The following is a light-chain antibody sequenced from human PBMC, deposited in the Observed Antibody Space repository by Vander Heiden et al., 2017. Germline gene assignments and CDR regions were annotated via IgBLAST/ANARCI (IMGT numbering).Light chain of an antibody. CDR2: ATS. J-gene: IGKJ1*01. V-gene: IGKV1-39*01. CDR1: QSVIRH. CDR3: QQSFRTPWT. Sequence: RVTITCRASQSVIRHLNWYQQKPGKAPKVLIYATSSLRSGVPSRFSGSGSGTDFTFTISSLQPEDFATYYCQQSFRTPWTFGQGTKVEIK.